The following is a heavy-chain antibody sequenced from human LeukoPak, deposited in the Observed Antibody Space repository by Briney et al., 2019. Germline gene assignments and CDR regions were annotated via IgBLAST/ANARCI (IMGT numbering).Heavy chain of an antibody. J-gene: IGHJ4*02. CDR1: GLTFSSSD. V-gene: IGHV3-64D*06. Sequence: GGSLRLSCSVSGLTFSSSDMHWVRQAPGKALEYVSAIPFHGRDTYYADSVNGRFTISRDNSKDTLYLQMSNLRPEDTAIYYCVKVGISTYDHWGQGTLVTVSS. CDR2: IPFHGRDT. D-gene: IGHD2/OR15-2a*01. CDR3: VKVGISTYDH.